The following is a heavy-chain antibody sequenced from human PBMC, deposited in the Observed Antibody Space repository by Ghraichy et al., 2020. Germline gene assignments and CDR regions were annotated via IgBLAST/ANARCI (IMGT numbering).Heavy chain of an antibody. V-gene: IGHV3-21*01. D-gene: IGHD4-17*01. Sequence: LSLTCAASGFTFSTYTMNWVRQAPGKGLEWVSSISSSSTYIYYADSVKGRFTISRDNAQNSLYLQMNSLRAEDTAVYYCVRGVNDYGDYILGYWGQGTLVTVSS. CDR3: VRGVNDYGDYILGY. CDR2: ISSSSTYI. CDR1: GFTFSTYT. J-gene: IGHJ4*02.